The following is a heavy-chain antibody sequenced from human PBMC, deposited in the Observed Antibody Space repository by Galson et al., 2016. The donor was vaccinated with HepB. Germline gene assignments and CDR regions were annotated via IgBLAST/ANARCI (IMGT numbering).Heavy chain of an antibody. CDR3: AREVDKPELSDDDAFDI. V-gene: IGHV4-31*03. Sequence: TLSLTCTVSGGSIISNNHFWSWIRQQQGKGLEWIGYIHHSGSAHYNPPFLGRAIISVDTSKNQFSLKLTSVNAADTAVYYCAREVDKPELSDDDAFDIWGQGTLVTVSS. J-gene: IGHJ3*02. CDR2: IHHSGSA. CDR1: GGSIISNNHF. D-gene: IGHD1-14*01.